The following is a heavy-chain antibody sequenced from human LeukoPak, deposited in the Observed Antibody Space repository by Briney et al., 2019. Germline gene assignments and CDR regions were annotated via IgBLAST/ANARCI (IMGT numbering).Heavy chain of an antibody. V-gene: IGHV3-49*03. CDR2: IRSKAYGGTT. J-gene: IGHJ4*02. CDR1: GFTFSDYY. D-gene: IGHD3-9*01. Sequence: GGSLRLSCAASGFTFSDYYMSWIRQAPGKGLEWVGFIRSKAYGGTTEYAASVKGRFTISRDDSKSIAYLQMDSLKTEDTAVYYCTRGLYDILTGYFDYWGQGTLVTVSS. CDR3: TRGLYDILTGYFDY.